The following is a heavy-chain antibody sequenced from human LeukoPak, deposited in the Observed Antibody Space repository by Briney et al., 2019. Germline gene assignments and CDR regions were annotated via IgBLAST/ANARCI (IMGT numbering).Heavy chain of an antibody. CDR3: ARWGSAWDY. CDR1: GFTFNSYW. J-gene: IGHJ4*02. Sequence: GGSLRLSCAASGFTFNSYWMSWVRQAPGKGLEWVANINQDGSGKYYVDSVKGRFTISRDNAKNSLYLQMNSLRAEDTAVYFCARWGSAWDYWGQGTLVTVSS. V-gene: IGHV3-7*05. D-gene: IGHD3-16*01. CDR2: INQDGSGK.